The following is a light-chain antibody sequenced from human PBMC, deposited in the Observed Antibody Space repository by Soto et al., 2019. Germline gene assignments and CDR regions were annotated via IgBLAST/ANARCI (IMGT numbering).Light chain of an antibody. CDR1: SSDVGSYNY. V-gene: IGLV2-14*01. CDR3: SSYTSSATLRV. CDR2: EVT. Sequence: QSVLTQPASVSGSPGQSITISCTGTSSDVGSYNYVSWYQQHPGKAPKLMISEVTNRPSGVSNRFSGSKSGNTASLTISGLQAEDEADYYCSSYTSSATLRVFGTGTKLTVL. J-gene: IGLJ1*01.